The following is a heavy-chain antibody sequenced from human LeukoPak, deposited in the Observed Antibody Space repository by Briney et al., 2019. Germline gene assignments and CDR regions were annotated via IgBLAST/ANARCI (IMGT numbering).Heavy chain of an antibody. D-gene: IGHD3-9*01. Sequence: SETLSLTCAVYGGSFSGYYWSWIRQPPGKGLEWIGEINHSGSTNYNPSLKSRVTISVDTSKNQFSLKLSSVTAADTAVYYCARHNVLRYFDWPKSKTYYFDYWGQGTLVTVSS. CDR1: GGSFSGYY. J-gene: IGHJ4*02. CDR3: ARHNVLRYFDWPKSKTYYFDY. V-gene: IGHV4-34*01. CDR2: INHSGST.